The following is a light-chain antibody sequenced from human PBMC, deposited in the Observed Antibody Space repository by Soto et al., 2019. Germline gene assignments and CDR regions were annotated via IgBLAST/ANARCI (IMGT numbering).Light chain of an antibody. J-gene: IGLJ2*01. CDR2: GGT. V-gene: IGLV2-23*01. CDR1: STDVGTHNL. CDR3: CSYAGSRTFI. Sequence: QSALTQPASVSGSPGQSITVSCTGTSTDVGTHNLVSWYQQHPGKAPKLIISGGTKRPSGVSNRFSGSKSGNTASLTISGLQAEDEADYYCCSYAGSRTFIFGGGTKLTVL.